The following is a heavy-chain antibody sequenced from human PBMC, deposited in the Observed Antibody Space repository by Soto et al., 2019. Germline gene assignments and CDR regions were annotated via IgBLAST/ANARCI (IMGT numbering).Heavy chain of an antibody. J-gene: IGHJ4*02. V-gene: IGHV3-23*01. CDR3: AKVYGSRSYDILTGYYKDPHFDY. CDR1: GFTFSSYA. Sequence: PGGSLRLSCAASGFTFSSYAMSWVRQAPGKGLEWVSAISGSGGSTYYADSVKGRFTISRDNSKNTLYLQMNSLRAEDTAVYYCAKVYGSRSYDILTGYYKDPHFDYWGQGTLVTVS. D-gene: IGHD3-9*01. CDR2: ISGSGGST.